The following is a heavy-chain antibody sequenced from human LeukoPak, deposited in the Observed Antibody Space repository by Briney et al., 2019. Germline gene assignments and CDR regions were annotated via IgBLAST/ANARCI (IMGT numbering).Heavy chain of an antibody. CDR1: GDSVSSNSAA. J-gene: IGHJ4*02. CDR2: AYYRSKWYN. CDR3: ARDTGGYSSSSGYYFDY. Sequence: SQTLSLTCAISGDSVSSNSAAWTWIRQSPSRGLEWLGRAYYRSKWYNDYAVSVKSRITINPDTSKNQFSLQLNSVTPEDTAVYYCARDTGGYSSSSGYYFDYWGQGTLVTVSS. D-gene: IGHD6-6*01. V-gene: IGHV6-1*01.